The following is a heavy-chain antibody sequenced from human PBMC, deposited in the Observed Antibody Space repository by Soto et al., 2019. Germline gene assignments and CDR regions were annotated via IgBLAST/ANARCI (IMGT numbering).Heavy chain of an antibody. CDR3: AREGRLAVAGRTGWYFDL. D-gene: IGHD6-19*01. CDR1: GFTFSSYG. J-gene: IGHJ2*01. Sequence: GGSLRLSCAASGFTFSSYGMHWVRQAPGKGLEWVAVIWYDGSNKYYADSVKGRFTISRDNSKNTLYLQMNSLRAEDTAVYYCAREGRLAVAGRTGWYFDLWGRGTLVTVSS. CDR2: IWYDGSNK. V-gene: IGHV3-33*01.